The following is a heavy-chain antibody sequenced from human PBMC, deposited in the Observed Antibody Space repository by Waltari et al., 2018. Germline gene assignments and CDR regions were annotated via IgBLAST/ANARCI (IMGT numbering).Heavy chain of an antibody. V-gene: IGHV4-59*08. Sequence: HVQLQESGPGLVKPSETLSLTCTVSGDFPSDDHRSWIRQAPGKGLEWLAYLRNTGGTKCTPSLESRVTVSAVTSKKQFSLRLTSVTAADTAVYYCARLPTKYYDSMGWGFFDQWGQGILVTVSS. CDR2: LRNTGGT. J-gene: IGHJ4*02. D-gene: IGHD3-22*01. CDR1: GDFPSDDH. CDR3: ARLPTKYYDSMGWGFFDQ.